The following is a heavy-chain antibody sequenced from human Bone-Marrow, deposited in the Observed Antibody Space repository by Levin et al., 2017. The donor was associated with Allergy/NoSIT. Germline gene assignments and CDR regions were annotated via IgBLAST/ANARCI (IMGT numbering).Heavy chain of an antibody. CDR3: VRAEPRVDAFDL. D-gene: IGHD1-14*01. V-gene: IGHV3-7*01. Sequence: PGGSLRLSCAASRFSFDDYWMAWVRQAPGKGLEWVANINQIGTEIYYADSVQGRFAISRNNADNSLHLQINSLRVDDTAMYFCVRAEPRVDAFDLWGQGT. J-gene: IGHJ3*01. CDR1: RFSFDDYW. CDR2: INQIGTEI.